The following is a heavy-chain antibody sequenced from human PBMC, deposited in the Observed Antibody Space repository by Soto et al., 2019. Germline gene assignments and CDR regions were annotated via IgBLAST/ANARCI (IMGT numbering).Heavy chain of an antibody. J-gene: IGHJ2*01. D-gene: IGHD2-15*01. Sequence: QVQFVQSGAEVKKPGASVTVSCKASGYLFTKFSIHWVRQAPGQSLEWMGWINAGNGNTRYSEKFQGRVTISRDTXAXTXXMELSSLRSEDTAIYYCARRVEEGPTPPSDWYFAFWGRGTLVTVSS. CDR2: INAGNGNT. CDR3: ARRVEEGPTPPSDWYFAF. CDR1: GYLFTKFS. V-gene: IGHV1-3*01.